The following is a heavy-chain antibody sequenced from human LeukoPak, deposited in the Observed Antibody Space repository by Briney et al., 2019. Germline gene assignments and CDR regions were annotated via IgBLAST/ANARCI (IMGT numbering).Heavy chain of an antibody. V-gene: IGHV3-30*04. D-gene: IGHD4-23*01. CDR2: ISYDGSDK. Sequence: PGGSLRLSCAASGFTFSSYATHWVRQAPGKGLEWVAVISYDGSDKYYADSVKGRFTISRDNSKNTLYLQMNSLRAEDTAVYYCARDLSATVVTLSYFDYWGQGTLVTVSS. J-gene: IGHJ4*02. CDR3: ARDLSATVVTLSYFDY. CDR1: GFTFSSYA.